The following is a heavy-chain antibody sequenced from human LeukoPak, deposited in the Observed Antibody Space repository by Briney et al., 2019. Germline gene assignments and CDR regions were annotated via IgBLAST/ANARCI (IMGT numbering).Heavy chain of an antibody. V-gene: IGHV4-39*07. Sequence: SETLPLTCTVSGGSISSSSYYWGWIRQPPGKGLEWIGYIYHSGSTYYNPSLKSRVTISVDRSKNQFSLKLSSVTAADTAVYFCARENSMVRGVRSYAFDIWGQGTMVTVSS. CDR1: GGSISSSSYY. J-gene: IGHJ3*02. CDR2: IYHSGST. D-gene: IGHD3-10*01. CDR3: ARENSMVRGVRSYAFDI.